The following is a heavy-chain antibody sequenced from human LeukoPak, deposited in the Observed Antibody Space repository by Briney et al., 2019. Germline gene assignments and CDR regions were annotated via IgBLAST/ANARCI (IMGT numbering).Heavy chain of an antibody. V-gene: IGHV3-7*01. D-gene: IGHD3-3*01. J-gene: IGHJ4*02. CDR3: ATDRGWRTSGYYLYYFEY. CDR1: GFTFSSYS. Sequence: GGSLRLSCAASGFTFSSYSMNWVRQAPGKGLEWVASIKHDGSEKYYVDSVRGRFTISRDNTKNLLYLQMSSLRAEDTAVYYCATDRGWRTSGYYLYYFEYWGQGTLVTFSS. CDR2: IKHDGSEK.